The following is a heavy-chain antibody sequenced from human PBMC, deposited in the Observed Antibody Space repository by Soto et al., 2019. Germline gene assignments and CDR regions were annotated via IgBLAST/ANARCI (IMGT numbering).Heavy chain of an antibody. J-gene: IGHJ3*02. Sequence: PGESLKSSCKGSVYSFTSYWIGWVRQMPGKGLEWMGIIYPGDSDTRYSPSFQGQVTISADKSISTAYLQWSSLKASDTAMYYCARFKNRVGGKAARPGAFDIWGQGTMVTVS. D-gene: IGHD6-6*01. CDR2: IYPGDSDT. CDR3: ARFKNRVGGKAARPGAFDI. V-gene: IGHV5-51*01. CDR1: VYSFTSYW.